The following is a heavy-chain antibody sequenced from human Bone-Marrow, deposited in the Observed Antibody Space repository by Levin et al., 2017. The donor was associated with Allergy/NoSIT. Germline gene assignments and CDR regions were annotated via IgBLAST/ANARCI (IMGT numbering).Heavy chain of an antibody. V-gene: IGHV4-34*01. D-gene: IGHD4-11*01. CDR2: INHSGST. CDR1: GGSSSGYY. CDR3: ARYRRLHPGMDV. J-gene: IGHJ6*02. Sequence: SSETLSLTCAVYGGSSSGYYWSWIRQPPGKGLEWIGEINHSGSTNYNPSLKSRVTISVDTSKNQFSLKLSSVTAADTAVYYCARYRRLHPGMDVWGQGTTVTVSS.